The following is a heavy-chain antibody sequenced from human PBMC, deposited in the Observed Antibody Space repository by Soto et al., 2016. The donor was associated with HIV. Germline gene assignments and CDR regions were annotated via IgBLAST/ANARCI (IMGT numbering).Heavy chain of an antibody. D-gene: IGHD1-26*01. CDR1: GFTFSDYY. CDR3: ARVGFMGAAYYYFDY. Sequence: QVQLVESGGGLVKPGGSLRLSCAASGFTFSDYYMSWIRQAPGKGLEWVSYISSSSSNTNYADSVKGRLTISRDNAKNSLYLQMNSLRAEDTAVYYCARVGFMGAAYYYFDYWGQGTLVTVSS. J-gene: IGHJ4*02. V-gene: IGHV3-11*05. CDR2: ISSSSSNT.